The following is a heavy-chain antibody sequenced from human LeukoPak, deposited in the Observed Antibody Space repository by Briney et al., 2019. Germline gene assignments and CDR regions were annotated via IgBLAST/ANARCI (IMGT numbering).Heavy chain of an antibody. D-gene: IGHD3-10*01. CDR2: ISSSASTI. V-gene: IGHV3-48*03. CDR3: ARDPTYYYGSGTYSHYYGIDV. CDR1: GFIFSSYE. Sequence: PGGSLRLSCAASGFIFSSYEMNWVRQAPGKGLEWVSYISSSASTIHYADSVKGRFTVSRDNAKNSLYLQMNSLRAEDTAVYYCARDPTYYYGSGTYSHYYGIDVWGQGTTVTVSS. J-gene: IGHJ6*02.